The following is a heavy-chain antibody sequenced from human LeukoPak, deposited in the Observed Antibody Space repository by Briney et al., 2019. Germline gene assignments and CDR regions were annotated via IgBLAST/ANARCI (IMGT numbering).Heavy chain of an antibody. J-gene: IGHJ4*02. CDR3: AATYGSGYFDY. Sequence: GGSLRLSCAASGFTFSNYAMSWVRQAPGKGLEWVSALSGSGGSTYYADSVKGRFTISRDNFKNTLYLQMNSLRAEDTAVYYCAATYGSGYFDYWGQGTLVTVSS. CDR2: LSGSGGST. D-gene: IGHD3-10*01. CDR1: GFTFSNYA. V-gene: IGHV3-23*01.